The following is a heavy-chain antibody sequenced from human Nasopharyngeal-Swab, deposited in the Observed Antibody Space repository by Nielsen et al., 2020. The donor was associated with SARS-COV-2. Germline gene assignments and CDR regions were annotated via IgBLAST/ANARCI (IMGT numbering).Heavy chain of an antibody. CDR3: ARHPVMTVYGSGSYYYYYGMDV. J-gene: IGHJ6*02. V-gene: IGHV5-51*01. Sequence: GESLKISCKGSGYSFTSYWIGWVRQMPGKGLEWMGIIYPGGSDTRYSPSFQGQVTISADKSISTAYLQWSSLKASDTAMYYCARHPVMTVYGSGSYYYYYGMDVWGQGTTVTVSS. CDR1: GYSFTSYW. CDR2: IYPGGSDT. D-gene: IGHD3-10*01.